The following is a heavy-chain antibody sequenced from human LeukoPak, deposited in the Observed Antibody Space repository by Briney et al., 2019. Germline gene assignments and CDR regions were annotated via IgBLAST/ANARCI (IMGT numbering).Heavy chain of an antibody. CDR3: ARQGYSYGYDY. CDR1: GYSFTTYW. D-gene: IGHD5-18*01. J-gene: IGHJ4*02. V-gene: IGHV5-51*01. Sequence: GESLKISCKGSGYSFTTYWIGWVRQMPGKGLEWMGIIYPGDSDTRYSPSFQGQITISAGKSISTAYLQWSSLKASDTAMYYCARQGYSYGYDYWGQGTRVTVSS. CDR2: IYPGDSDT.